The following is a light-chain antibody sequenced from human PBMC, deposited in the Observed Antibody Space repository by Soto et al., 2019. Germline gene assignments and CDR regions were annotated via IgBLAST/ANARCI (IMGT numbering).Light chain of an antibody. V-gene: IGLV1-40*01. CDR2: ANS. CDR3: QSYDSSLGGSV. J-gene: IGLJ1*01. CDR1: GSGIGPAFH. Sequence: QSVLTQPPSVSGAPGQRVTISCTGSGSGIGPAFHVHWYQQLPGTAPQLLVYANSNRPSGVPDRFSGSKSGTSDSLAIAGLQAEDEADYYCQSYDSSLGGSVFGTGTKVTVL.